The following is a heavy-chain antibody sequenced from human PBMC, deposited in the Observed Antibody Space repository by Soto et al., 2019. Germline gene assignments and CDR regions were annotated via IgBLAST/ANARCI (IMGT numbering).Heavy chain of an antibody. D-gene: IGHD3-10*01. CDR1: GDSFGSYA. Sequence: ASLKVFCKASGDSFGSYAVSWVRQAPGQGCEWMGAIIHVFGATNYTQKFQGRVTITADDSTTTAYMELSSLRSDDTAVYYCAREPFGRFDPCGQGTLVTVSS. V-gene: IGHV1-69*13. CDR2: IIHVFGAT. J-gene: IGHJ5*02. CDR3: AREPFGRFDP.